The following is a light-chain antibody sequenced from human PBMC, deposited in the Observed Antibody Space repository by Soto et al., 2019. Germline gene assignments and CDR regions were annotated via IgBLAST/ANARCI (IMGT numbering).Light chain of an antibody. CDR2: GAS. J-gene: IGKJ1*01. V-gene: IGKV3-15*01. CDR1: QSVSSN. CDR3: QQYNNWPPWT. Sequence: EIVMTQSPATLSVSPGERATLSCRASQSVSSNLAWYQQKPGQAPRLLIYGASTRATGIPARFSGSASGTEFKLTISSLQSEDFAVYYCQQYNNWPPWTFGQGTKVEIK.